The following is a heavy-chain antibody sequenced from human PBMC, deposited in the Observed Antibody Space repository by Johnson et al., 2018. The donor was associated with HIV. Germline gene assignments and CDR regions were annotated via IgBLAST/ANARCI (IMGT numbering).Heavy chain of an antibody. CDR2: IGTAGDT. CDR1: GFTFSSYD. J-gene: IGHJ3*02. D-gene: IGHD2-15*01. V-gene: IGHV3-13*01. CDR3: ARVAALYDAFDI. Sequence: VQLVESGGGLVQPGGSLRLSCAASGFTFSSYDMHWVRQATGKGLEWVSAIGTAGDTYYPGSVKGRFTISRDNSKNTLYLQMNSLRAEDTAVYYCARVAALYDAFDIWGQGTVVTVSS.